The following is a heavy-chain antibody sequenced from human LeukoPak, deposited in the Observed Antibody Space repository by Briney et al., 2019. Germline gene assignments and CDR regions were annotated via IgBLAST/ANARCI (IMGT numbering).Heavy chain of an antibody. CDR2: IYYSGST. V-gene: IGHV4-39*07. CDR3: ARYDSTTGHILH. J-gene: IGHJ1*01. Sequence: SETLSLTCTVSGGSISSSSCYWGWIRHPPGKGLEWIGSIYYSGSTYYNPSLKSRVTISVDTSKNQFSLKLSSVTAADTAVYYCARYDSTTGHILHWGQGTLVTVSS. D-gene: IGHD2/OR15-2a*01. CDR1: GGSISSSSCY.